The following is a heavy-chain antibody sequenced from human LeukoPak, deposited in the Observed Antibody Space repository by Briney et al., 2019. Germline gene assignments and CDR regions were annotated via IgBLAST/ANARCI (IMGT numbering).Heavy chain of an antibody. Sequence: SETLSLTCAVYGGSFSGYYWSWIRQPPGKGLEWIGEINHSGSTNYNRSLKSRVTISVDTSKNQFSLKLSSVTAADTAVYYCARGQYYYDSSGYYNWFDPWGQGTLVTVSS. CDR1: GGSFSGYY. J-gene: IGHJ5*02. CDR3: ARGQYYYDSSGYYNWFDP. D-gene: IGHD3-22*01. V-gene: IGHV4-34*01. CDR2: INHSGST.